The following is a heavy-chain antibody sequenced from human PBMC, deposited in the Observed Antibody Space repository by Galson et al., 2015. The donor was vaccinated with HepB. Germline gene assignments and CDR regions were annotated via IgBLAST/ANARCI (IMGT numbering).Heavy chain of an antibody. V-gene: IGHV4-34*01. D-gene: IGHD3-22*01. J-gene: IGHJ3*02. CDR3: ARGRRNYDSGAYYLSEAFDI. CDR1: GGSFSGYY. CDR2: INHSGST. Sequence: SETLSLTCAVYGGSFSGYYWNWICQPPGKGLEWIGEINHSGSTNYNPSLKSRVTISVDTSKTQFSLKLSSVTAADTAVYYCARGRRNYDSGAYYLSEAFDIWGQGTMVTVSS.